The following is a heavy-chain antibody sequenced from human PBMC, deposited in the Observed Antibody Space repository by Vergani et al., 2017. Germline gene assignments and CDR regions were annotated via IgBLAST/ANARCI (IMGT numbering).Heavy chain of an antibody. CDR3: ARHRGSGGFFPSSYFYGMDV. V-gene: IGHV4-38-2*01. CDR2: VHRNGNT. J-gene: IGHJ6*02. Sequence: QVDLQESGPGLVKSSETLSLNCAVSGDSVGSGYYWGWIRQPPGRGLEWIGCVHRNGNTYYTSSLRSRATISRDTSKNQFSLRLTSVTAADTAVYYCARHRGSGGFFPSSYFYGMDVWGHGTTVTVSS. CDR1: GDSVGSGYY. D-gene: IGHD3-10*01.